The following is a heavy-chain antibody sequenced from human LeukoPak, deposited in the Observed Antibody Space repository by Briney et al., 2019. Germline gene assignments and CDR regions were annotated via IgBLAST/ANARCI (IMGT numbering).Heavy chain of an antibody. CDR3: VRCLSGVGVNDYVDV. J-gene: IGHJ6*03. Sequence: GESLKISCEGSGYSFRNYWIGWVRQTPGKGLEWMGIISPADSSTKYSSSFEGQVTISADKSISTAYLQWSSLRASDTAMYYCVRCLSGVGVNDYVDVWGKGTTVTVSS. CDR1: GYSFRNYW. D-gene: IGHD3-16*01. V-gene: IGHV5-51*01. CDR2: ISPADSST.